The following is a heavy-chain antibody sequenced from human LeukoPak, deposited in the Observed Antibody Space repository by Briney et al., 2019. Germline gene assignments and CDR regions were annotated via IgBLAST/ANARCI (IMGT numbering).Heavy chain of an antibody. J-gene: IGHJ6*03. CDR1: GFTFSSYA. CDR3: AKARRYHRDDYYYYMDV. Sequence: PGGSLRLSCAASGFTFSSYAMSWVRQAPGKGLEWVSAISGSGGSTYYADSVKGRFTISRDNSKNTLYLQMNSLRAEDTAVYYCAKARRYHRDDYYYYMDVWGKGTTVTVSS. CDR2: ISGSGGST. V-gene: IGHV3-23*01. D-gene: IGHD1-1*01.